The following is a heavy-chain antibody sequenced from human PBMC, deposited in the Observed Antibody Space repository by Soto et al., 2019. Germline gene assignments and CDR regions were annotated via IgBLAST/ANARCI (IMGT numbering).Heavy chain of an antibody. D-gene: IGHD4-17*01. CDR2: INHSGST. V-gene: IGHV4-34*01. CDR3: ARVYGDYVGGHYYYYMDV. J-gene: IGHJ6*03. CDR1: GGSFSGYY. Sequence: SETLSLTCAVYGGSFSGYYWSWIRQPPGKGLEWIGEINHSGSTNYNPSLKSRVTISVDTSKNQFSLKLSSVTAADTAVYYCARVYGDYVGGHYYYYMDVWGKGTTGTVS.